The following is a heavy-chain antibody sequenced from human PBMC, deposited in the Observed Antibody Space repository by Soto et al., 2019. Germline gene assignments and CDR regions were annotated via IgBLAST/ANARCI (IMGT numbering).Heavy chain of an antibody. J-gene: IGHJ5*02. CDR2: MIPNFGTA. Sequence: SVKVSCKASGYTFTSYDINWVRQATGQGLEWMGGMIPNFGTANYAQKFQGRVTITTNTSTSTAYMELSSLRSEDTAVYYCAREAAGRYFNWFDPWGQGTLVTVSS. V-gene: IGHV1-69*05. CDR3: AREAAGRYFNWFDP. CDR1: GYTFTSYD. D-gene: IGHD6-13*01.